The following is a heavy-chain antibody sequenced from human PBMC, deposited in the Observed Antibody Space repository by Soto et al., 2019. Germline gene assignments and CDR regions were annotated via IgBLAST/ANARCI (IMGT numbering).Heavy chain of an antibody. CDR1: GGSFSGYY. CDR2: INHSGST. V-gene: IGHV4-34*01. J-gene: IGHJ4*02. Sequence: SETLSLTCAVYGGSFSGYYWSWIRQPPGKGLEWIGEINHSGSTNYNPSLKSRVTISVDTSKNQFSLKLSSVTAADTAVYYCARGPQAGIAAAGTYSDYWGQGTLVTVSS. D-gene: IGHD6-13*01. CDR3: ARGPQAGIAAAGTYSDY.